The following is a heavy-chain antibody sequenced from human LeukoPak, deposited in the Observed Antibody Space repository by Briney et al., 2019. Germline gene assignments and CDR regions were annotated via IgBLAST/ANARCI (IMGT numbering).Heavy chain of an antibody. CDR2: IKQDGSEK. J-gene: IGHJ4*02. D-gene: IGHD6-6*01. CDR1: GFTFSSYW. CDR3: ASYSSSSPFSPFDY. Sequence: GGSLRLSRAASGFTFSSYWMSWVRQAPGKGLEWVANIKQDGSEKYYVDSVKGRFTISRDNAKNSLYLQMNSLRAEDTAVYYCASYSSSSPFSPFDYWGQGTLVTVSS. V-gene: IGHV3-7*01.